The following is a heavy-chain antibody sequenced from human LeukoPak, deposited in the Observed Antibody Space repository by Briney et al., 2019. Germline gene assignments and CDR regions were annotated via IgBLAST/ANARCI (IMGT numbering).Heavy chain of an antibody. CDR1: GFTFSSYA. CDR3: ARAVYGDYLLGAFDI. CDR2: ITGSGGGT. Sequence: PGGSLRLSCAASGFTFSSYAMSWVRQAPGKGLEWVSTITGSGGGTYYADSVKGRFSISRDNSKNTLYLQMNSLRAEDTALYYCARAVYGDYLLGAFDIWGQGTMVTVSS. D-gene: IGHD4-17*01. V-gene: IGHV3-23*01. J-gene: IGHJ3*02.